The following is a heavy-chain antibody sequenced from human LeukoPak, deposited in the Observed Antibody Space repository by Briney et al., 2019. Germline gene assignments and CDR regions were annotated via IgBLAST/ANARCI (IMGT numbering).Heavy chain of an antibody. D-gene: IGHD6-13*01. CDR3: ARASYSSSWLDAFDI. J-gene: IGHJ3*02. CDR2: INWNGGST. CDR1: GFTFDDYG. V-gene: IGHV3-20*01. Sequence: GGSLRLSCAASGFTFDDYGMSWVRQAPGKGLEWVSGINWNGGSTGYADSVKGRFTISRDNAKNSLYLQMNSLRAEDTALYHCARASYSSSWLDAFDIWGQGTMVTVSS.